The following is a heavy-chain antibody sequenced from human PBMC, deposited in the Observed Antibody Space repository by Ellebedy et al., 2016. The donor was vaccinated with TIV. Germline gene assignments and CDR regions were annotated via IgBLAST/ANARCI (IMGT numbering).Heavy chain of an antibody. V-gene: IGHV1-2*02. Sequence: ASVKVSCKASGYAFTGYYMHWVRQAPGQGLEWMGWINPNSGGTNYAQKFQGRVTMTRDTSISTAYMELSRLRSDDTAVYYCAREEVRFGDYYGMDVWGQGTTVTVSS. CDR3: AREEVRFGDYYGMDV. CDR2: INPNSGGT. J-gene: IGHJ6*02. D-gene: IGHD3-10*01. CDR1: GYAFTGYY.